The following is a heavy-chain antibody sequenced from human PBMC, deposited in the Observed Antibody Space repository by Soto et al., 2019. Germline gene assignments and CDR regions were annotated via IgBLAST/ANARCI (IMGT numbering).Heavy chain of an antibody. D-gene: IGHD6-13*01. J-gene: IGHJ4*02. V-gene: IGHV4-4*02. CDR1: GGSISSSSW. Sequence: QVQLQESGPGLVKPSGTLSLTCAVSGGSISSSSWWSWVRQPPGRGLEWLGEIYHSGSTNYNPSLKSRVTISVDKSKNQFSLNLSSVTAADTAVYYCASVFTPNIAAAGTFDYWGQGTLVTVSS. CDR3: ASVFTPNIAAAGTFDY. CDR2: IYHSGST.